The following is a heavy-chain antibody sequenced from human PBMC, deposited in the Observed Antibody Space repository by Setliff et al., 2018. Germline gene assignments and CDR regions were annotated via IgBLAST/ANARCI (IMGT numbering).Heavy chain of an antibody. V-gene: IGHV1-18*01. CDR1: GFTFTYFG. J-gene: IGHJ6*02. CDR3: SKEPAVSLTEAVRRSYYDYALDV. CDR2: ISGHNGKT. D-gene: IGHD3-10*01. Sequence: ASVKVSCKASGFTFTYFGISWVRLAPGQGLEWMGWISGHNGKTMYAQKFQYRVVMTTDTDTGTAYMELRSLRFDDSAIYYCSKEPAVSLTEAVRRSYYDYALDVWGQGTTVTVSS.